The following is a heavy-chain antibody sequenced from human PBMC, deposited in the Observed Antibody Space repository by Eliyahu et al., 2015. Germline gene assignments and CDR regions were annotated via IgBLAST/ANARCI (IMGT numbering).Heavy chain of an antibody. CDR2: IKSKTSGETK. V-gene: IGHV3-15*01. Sequence: EVHVVESGGGSVKPGETLTLXCTASGFHFPSXWISWVRQTPGKGLXWLARIKSKTSGETKDYGAAAKGRFTISRDDSQNIVFLQMNSLNSEDTAVYFCAVDRSEDDGYPIDNWGQGTLVTVSS. CDR1: GFHFPSXW. CDR3: AVDRSEDDGYPIDN. J-gene: IGHJ4*02. D-gene: IGHD2-21*02.